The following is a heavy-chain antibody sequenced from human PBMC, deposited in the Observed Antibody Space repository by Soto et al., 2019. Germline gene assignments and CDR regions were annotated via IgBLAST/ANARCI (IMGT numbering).Heavy chain of an antibody. Sequence: GGSLRLSCAASGFTFSNAWMSWVRQAPGEGLEWVGRIKSKTDGGTTDYAAPVKGRFTISRDDSKNTLYLQMNSLKTEDTAVYYCTTDPRDYGDYIYYYGMDVWGQGATVTVSS. J-gene: IGHJ6*02. CDR2: IKSKTDGGTT. CDR1: GFTFSNAW. V-gene: IGHV3-15*01. D-gene: IGHD4-17*01. CDR3: TTDPRDYGDYIYYYGMDV.